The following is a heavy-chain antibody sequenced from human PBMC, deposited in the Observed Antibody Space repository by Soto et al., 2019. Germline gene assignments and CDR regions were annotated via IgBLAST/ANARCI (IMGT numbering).Heavy chain of an antibody. D-gene: IGHD2-2*01. CDR3: ARLHCDSPNCVPLDP. Sequence: SETLSLTCAVSGGSISSSNWWSWVRQPPGKGLEWIGEIYHSGSTNYNPSLKSRVIISVDKSKNQLSLRLRSVTAADTAVYYCARLHCDSPNCVPLDPWGQGTLVT. CDR1: GGSISSSNW. CDR2: IYHSGST. V-gene: IGHV4-4*02. J-gene: IGHJ5*02.